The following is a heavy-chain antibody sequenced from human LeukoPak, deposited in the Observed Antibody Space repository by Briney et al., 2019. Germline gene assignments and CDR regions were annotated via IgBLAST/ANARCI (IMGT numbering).Heavy chain of an antibody. CDR2: IYYSRST. CDR1: GGSISSGDYY. J-gene: IGHJ4*02. D-gene: IGHD3-22*01. CDR3: ASFSTYYYDSSGAPVDY. Sequence: SSQTLSLTCTVSGGSISSGDYYWSWIRQPPGKGLEWIGYIYYSRSTYYHPSLNRQVTISVDTSKNQFSLKLSSVTAADTAVYYCASFSTYYYDSSGAPVDYWGQGTPVTVST. V-gene: IGHV4-30-4*08.